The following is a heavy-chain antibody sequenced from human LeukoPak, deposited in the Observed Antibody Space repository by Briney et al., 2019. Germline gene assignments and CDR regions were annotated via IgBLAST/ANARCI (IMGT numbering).Heavy chain of an antibody. D-gene: IGHD2-2*01. Sequence: GGSLRLSCAASGFTFSSYAMSWVRQAPGKGPEWVSAISGSGGSTYYADSVKGRFTISRDNSKNTLYLQMNSLRAEDTAVYYCAKGTRQPVWCGMDVWGQGTTVTVSS. CDR2: ISGSGGST. CDR3: AKGTRQPVWCGMDV. V-gene: IGHV3-23*01. J-gene: IGHJ6*02. CDR1: GFTFSSYA.